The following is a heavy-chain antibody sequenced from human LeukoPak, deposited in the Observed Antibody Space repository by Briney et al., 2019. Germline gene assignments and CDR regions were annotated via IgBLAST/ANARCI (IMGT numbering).Heavy chain of an antibody. CDR1: GFTFSSYA. V-gene: IGHV3-23*01. D-gene: IGHD4-23*01. CDR2: ISSSGGST. Sequence: GGSLRLSCAASGFTFSSYAMSWVRQAPGKGLEWVSAISSSGGSTYYADSVKGRFTISRDNSKNTLYLQMNSLRAEDTAVYYCAKGRTVANLRGYWGQGTLVTVSS. J-gene: IGHJ4*02. CDR3: AKGRTVANLRGY.